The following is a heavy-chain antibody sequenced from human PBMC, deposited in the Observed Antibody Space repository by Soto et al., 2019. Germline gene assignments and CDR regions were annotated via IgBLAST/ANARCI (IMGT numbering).Heavy chain of an antibody. CDR2: IYYSGST. CDR1: GDSISSSRYY. V-gene: IGHV4-39*01. CDR3: ARRNDFWSGYYLRAFDI. Sequence: QLQLQESGPVLVKPSETLSLTCTVSGDSISSSRYYWGWIRQPPGKGLEWIGSIYYSGSTYYNPSLKRRVTIPVDQSKNQFALKLSSVTAADTAVYCCARRNDFWSGYYLRAFDIWGQGTMVTVSS. D-gene: IGHD3-3*01. J-gene: IGHJ3*02.